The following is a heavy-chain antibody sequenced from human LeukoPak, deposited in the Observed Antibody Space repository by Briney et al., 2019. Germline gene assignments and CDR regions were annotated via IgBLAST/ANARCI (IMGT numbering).Heavy chain of an antibody. CDR2: IIPIFGTA. V-gene: IGHV1-69*05. CDR1: GGTFSSYA. CDR3: ARSPVEMAYCGGDCYIGY. Sequence: SVKVSCKASGGTFSSYAISWVRQAPGQGLEWMGGIIPIFGTANYAQKFQGRVTITTDESTSTAYMELSSLRSEDTAVYYCARSPVEMAYCGGDCYIGYWGQGTLVTVSS. D-gene: IGHD2-21*02. J-gene: IGHJ4*02.